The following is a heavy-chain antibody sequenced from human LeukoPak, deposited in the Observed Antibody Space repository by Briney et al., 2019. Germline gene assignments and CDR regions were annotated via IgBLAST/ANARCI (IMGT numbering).Heavy chain of an antibody. CDR2: ISSDGNNK. Sequence: GGSLRLSCVASGFTFNTYGIHWVRQAPGKGLEWVAGISSDGNNKDYSDSVKGRFTISRDNSKNTLYLQMNSLRAEDTAVYYCGKAAYCTSTSCHFSGYAQRPLDSWGQGTLVTVSS. CDR3: GKAAYCTSTSCHFSGYAQRPLDS. D-gene: IGHD2-2*01. J-gene: IGHJ4*02. CDR1: GFTFNTYG. V-gene: IGHV3-30*18.